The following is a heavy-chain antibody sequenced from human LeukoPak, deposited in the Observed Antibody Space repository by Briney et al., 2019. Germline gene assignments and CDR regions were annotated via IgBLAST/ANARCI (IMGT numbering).Heavy chain of an antibody. V-gene: IGHV3-23*01. D-gene: IGHD2-15*01. CDR2: ISGSGGST. J-gene: IGHJ4*02. Sequence: GGSLRLSCAASGFTFSSYAMSWVRQAPGKGLEWVSAISGSGGSTYYADSVKGRFTISRGNSKNTLYLQMNSLRAEDTAVYYCAKGRTEDRDYFDYWGQGTLVTVSS. CDR1: GFTFSSYA. CDR3: AKGRTEDRDYFDY.